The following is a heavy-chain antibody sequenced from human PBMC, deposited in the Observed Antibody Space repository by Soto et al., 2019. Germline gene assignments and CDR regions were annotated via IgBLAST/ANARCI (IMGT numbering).Heavy chain of an antibody. CDR2: INQSGST. CDR1: GASLSGFD. Sequence: SETLSLTCAVYGASLSGFDWSWFRQPPGKGLEWIGEINQSGSTNYDPSLKSRVTISMDTSKNQFSLRLRSVTAADTAIYYCARDPNANDFDIWGRGTMVTVSS. V-gene: IGHV4-34*01. J-gene: IGHJ3*02. CDR3: ARDPNANDFDI.